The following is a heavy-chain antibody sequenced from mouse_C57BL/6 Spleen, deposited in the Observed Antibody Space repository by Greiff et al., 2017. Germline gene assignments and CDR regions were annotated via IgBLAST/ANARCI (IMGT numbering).Heavy chain of an antibody. Sequence: QVQLQQSGAELVRPGASVTLSCKASGYTFTDYEMPWVKQTPVHGLEWIGAIDPETGGTAYNQKFKGKAILTADKSSSTAYMELRSLTSEDSAVYYCTTYYGYDGFAYWGQGTLVTVSA. CDR2: IDPETGGT. CDR1: GYTFTDYE. V-gene: IGHV1-15*01. J-gene: IGHJ3*01. CDR3: TTYYGYDGFAY. D-gene: IGHD2-9*01.